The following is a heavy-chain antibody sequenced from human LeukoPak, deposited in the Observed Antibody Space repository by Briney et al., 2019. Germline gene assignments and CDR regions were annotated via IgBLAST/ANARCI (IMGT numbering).Heavy chain of an antibody. CDR2: ISSGGIST. D-gene: IGHD1-1*01. V-gene: IGHV3-64D*06. Sequence: GGSLRLSCSASGLTFRSYDMHWVRQAPGKGPEYVSGISSGGISTYYADSVKGRFTISRGNSKNTLNLQMSSLRPEDTAVYSCVKGGSQTRLSMDVWGPGTTVTV. CDR3: VKGGSQTRLSMDV. J-gene: IGHJ6*02. CDR1: GLTFRSYD.